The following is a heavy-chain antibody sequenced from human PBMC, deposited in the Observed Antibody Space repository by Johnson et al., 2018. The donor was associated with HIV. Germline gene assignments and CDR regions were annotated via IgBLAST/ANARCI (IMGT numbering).Heavy chain of an antibody. CDR3: AKDLVSSSWGAFDI. CDR2: ISWNSGSI. V-gene: IGHV3-9*01. D-gene: IGHD6-6*01. CDR1: GFTFDDYA. J-gene: IGHJ3*02. Sequence: VLLVESGGGLVQPGRSLRLSCAASGFTFDDYAMHWFRQAPGKGLEWVSGISWNSGSIGYEDSVKGRFTISKDNSKNTLYLQMNSLRAKDTAVYYCAKDLVSSSWGAFDIWGQGPMVTVSS.